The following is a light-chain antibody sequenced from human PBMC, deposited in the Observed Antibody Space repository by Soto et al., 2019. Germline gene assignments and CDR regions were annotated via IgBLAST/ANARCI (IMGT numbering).Light chain of an antibody. CDR2: DVS. CDR1: SSDVGSYNY. CDR3: SSYTTTTTPVV. J-gene: IGLJ2*01. Sequence: QSALTQPASLSGSPGQSITISCTGSSSDVGSYNYVSWYQVQPGKAHRLMIYDVSDRPSGVSNRFSGSKSGNTASLTISGLQADDEGDYYCSSYTTTTTPVVFGGGTKVTVL. V-gene: IGLV2-14*03.